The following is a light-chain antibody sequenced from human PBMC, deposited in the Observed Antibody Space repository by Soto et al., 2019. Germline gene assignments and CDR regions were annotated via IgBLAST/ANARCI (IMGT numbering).Light chain of an antibody. CDR1: QSVGTN. V-gene: IGKV3-15*01. CDR3: QQYNNWPTWT. CDR2: GAS. Sequence: ERVMTQSPVTLSVSPGESVTLSCRASQSVGTNLAWYQQKPGQAPRLLIYGASTRATGIPARFSGSGSETEFTLTISSLQAEDSAVYFCQQYNNWPTWTFGQGTKVDIK. J-gene: IGKJ1*01.